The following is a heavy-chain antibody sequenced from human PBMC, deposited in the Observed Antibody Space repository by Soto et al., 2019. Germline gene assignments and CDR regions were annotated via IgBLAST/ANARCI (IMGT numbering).Heavy chain of an antibody. J-gene: IGHJ4*02. CDR3: ARDLADIQLLSWGLCFDY. CDR2: ISFDGNTK. Sequence: GGSLRLSCAASGFTFSRFGLHWVRQAPGKGLEWVAVISFDGNTKYYADSVQGRFTVSRDNSKNRVYLQMDRLRPEDTAVYYCARDLADIQLLSWGLCFDYCGPGPLVTVYS. D-gene: IGHD3-10*01. CDR1: GFTFSRFG. V-gene: IGHV3-30-3*01.